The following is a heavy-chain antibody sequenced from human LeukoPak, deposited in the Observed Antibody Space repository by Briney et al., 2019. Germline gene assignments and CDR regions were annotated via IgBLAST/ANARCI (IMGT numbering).Heavy chain of an antibody. D-gene: IGHD3-22*01. CDR1: GYSISSGYY. V-gene: IGHV4-38-2*02. CDR2: IYHSGST. J-gene: IGHJ6*03. Sequence: SETLSLTCTVSGYSISSGYYWGWHRQPPGKGLEWIGSIYHSGSTYYNPSLKSRVTISVDTSKNQFSLKLSSVTAADTAVYYCARGRFDYYDSSGYYRPREYYYYYYYMDVWGKGTTVTVSS. CDR3: ARGRFDYYDSSGYYRPREYYYYYYYMDV.